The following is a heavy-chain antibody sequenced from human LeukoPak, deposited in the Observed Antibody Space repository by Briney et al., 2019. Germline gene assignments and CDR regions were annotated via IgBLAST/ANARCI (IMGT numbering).Heavy chain of an antibody. J-gene: IGHJ4*02. CDR3: ARRRAAAGTRMFDY. CDR1: GGSISSYY. V-gene: IGHV4-4*07. D-gene: IGHD6-13*01. Sequence: SETLSLTCTVSGGSISSYYWSWIRQPAGKGLEWLGRIYTSGSTNYNPSLKSRVTMSVDTSKNQFSLKLSSVTAADTAVYYCARRRAAAGTRMFDYWGQGTLVTVSS. CDR2: IYTSGST.